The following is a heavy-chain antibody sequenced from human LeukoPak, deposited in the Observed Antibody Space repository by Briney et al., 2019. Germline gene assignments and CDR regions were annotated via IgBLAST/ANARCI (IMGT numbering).Heavy chain of an antibody. D-gene: IGHD1-1*01. CDR2: IYYSGST. CDR1: GGSISSYY. V-gene: IGHV4-59*01. J-gene: IGHJ3*02. CDR3: ARSGTTSDI. Sequence: SETLSLTCTVSGGSISSYYWSWIRQPPGKGLEWIGYIYYSGSTNYNPSLKSRVTISVDTSKNQFSLKLNSVTAADTAVYYCARSGTTSDIWGQGTMVTVSS.